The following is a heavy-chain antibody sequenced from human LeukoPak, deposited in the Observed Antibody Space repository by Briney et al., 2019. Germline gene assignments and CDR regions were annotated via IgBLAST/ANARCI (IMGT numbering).Heavy chain of an antibody. V-gene: IGHV1-69*13. CDR3: ARDFGGSYLRGNYFDY. D-gene: IGHD1-26*01. CDR2: IIPIFGTA. J-gene: IGHJ4*02. Sequence: GASVKVSCKASGGTFSSYAISWVRQAPGQGLEWMGGIIPIFGTANYAQKFQGRVTITADESTSTAYMGLSSLRSEDTAVYYCARDFGGSYLRGNYFDYWGQGTLVTVSS. CDR1: GGTFSSYA.